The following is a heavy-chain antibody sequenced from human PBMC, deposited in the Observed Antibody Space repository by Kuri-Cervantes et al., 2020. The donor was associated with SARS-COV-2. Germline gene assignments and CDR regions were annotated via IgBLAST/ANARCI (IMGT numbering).Heavy chain of an antibody. D-gene: IGHD6-6*01. CDR1: GFTFSSYW. V-gene: IGHV3-7*04. J-gene: IGHJ3*02. Sequence: GESLKISCAASGFTFSSYWMSWVRQAPGKGLEWVANIKQDGSEKYYVDSVKGRFTISRDNAKNSLYLQMNSLRAEDTAVYYCARGLDSSYLNAFDIWGQGTMVTVSS. CDR2: IKQDGSEK. CDR3: ARGLDSSYLNAFDI.